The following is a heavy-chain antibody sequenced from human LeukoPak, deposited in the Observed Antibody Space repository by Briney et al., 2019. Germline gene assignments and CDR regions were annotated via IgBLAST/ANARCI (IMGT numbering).Heavy chain of an antibody. CDR2: IYSGGST. J-gene: IGHJ4*02. Sequence: GGSLRLSCAASGFTVSSNYMSWVRQAPGKGLEWVSVIYSGGSTYYADSVKGRFIISRDNSKNTLYLQMNSLRVEDTAVYYCTKDIITGFSSGWYFAYWGQGTLVTVSS. V-gene: IGHV3-53*01. CDR3: TKDIITGFSSGWYFAY. CDR1: GFTVSSNY. D-gene: IGHD6-13*01.